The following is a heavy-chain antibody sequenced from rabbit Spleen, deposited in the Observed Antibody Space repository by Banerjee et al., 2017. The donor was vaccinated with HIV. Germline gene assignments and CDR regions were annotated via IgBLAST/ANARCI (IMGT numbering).Heavy chain of an antibody. D-gene: IGHD1-1*01. CDR1: GFSFSDRDV. Sequence: QEQLVESGGGLVKPEGSLTLTCKASGFSFSDRDVMCWVRQAPGKGLQWIACIDTYTARPVYATWAKGRFSISRSSSTTVTLQMTSLTAADTATYFCARDTSSSFSSYGLDLWGPCTLVTVS. CDR3: ARDTSSSFSSYGLDL. J-gene: IGHJ6*01. V-gene: IGHV1S45*01. CDR2: IDTYTARP.